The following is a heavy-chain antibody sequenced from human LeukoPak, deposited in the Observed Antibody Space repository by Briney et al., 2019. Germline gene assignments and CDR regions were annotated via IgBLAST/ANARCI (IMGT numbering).Heavy chain of an antibody. V-gene: IGHV3-7*01. CDR3: ARDLASGYDGTWDYFDY. Sequence: GGSLRLSCGASRFTFSNYWMSWVRQAPGKGLEWVAKIKQDGSQKYYVDSVTGRFTISRDNAKNTLYLQMNSLRAEDTAVYYCARDLASGYDGTWDYFDYWGQGTLVTVSS. J-gene: IGHJ4*02. CDR1: RFTFSNYW. CDR2: IKQDGSQK. D-gene: IGHD5-12*01.